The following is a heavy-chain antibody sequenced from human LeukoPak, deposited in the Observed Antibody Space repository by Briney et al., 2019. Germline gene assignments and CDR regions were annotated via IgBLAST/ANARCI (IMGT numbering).Heavy chain of an antibody. Sequence: ASVKVSCKASGYTLTDYYMHWVRQAPGQGPEWMGRINPNSGGTNYAQKFQGRVAMTRDTSISTAYMELSRLRSDDTAVYYCARVGYYESSGYYEYWGQGTLVTVSS. J-gene: IGHJ4*02. V-gene: IGHV1-2*06. CDR3: ARVGYYESSGYYEY. CDR1: GYTLTDYY. D-gene: IGHD3-22*01. CDR2: INPNSGGT.